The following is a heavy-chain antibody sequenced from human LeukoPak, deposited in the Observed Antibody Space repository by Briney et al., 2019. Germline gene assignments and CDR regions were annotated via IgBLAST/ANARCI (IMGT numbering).Heavy chain of an antibody. CDR3: AKQSYARSLGE. V-gene: IGHV3-23*01. D-gene: IGHD2-8*01. CDR1: GFPFSDFS. CDR2: TNSGGTST. Sequence: GGSLRLSCATSGFPFSDFSMSWVRQAPGKGLGWISTTNSGGTSTYYAESVKGRFTISRDNSKNSLYLQMSSLRVEDTAVYYCAKQSYARSLGEGGPGTLVSVSS. J-gene: IGHJ4*02.